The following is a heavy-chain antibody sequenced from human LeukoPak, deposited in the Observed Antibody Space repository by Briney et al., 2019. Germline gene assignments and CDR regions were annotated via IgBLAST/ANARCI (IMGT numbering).Heavy chain of an antibody. J-gene: IGHJ4*02. CDR2: ISAYNGNT. CDR3: ARVRGRLVPAYYFDY. D-gene: IGHD2-2*01. V-gene: IGHV1-18*04. CDR1: GYTFTSYG. Sequence: ASVKVSCKASGYTFTSYGISWVRQAPGQGLEWMGWISAYNGNTNYAQKLQGRVTTTTDTSTSTAYMELRSLRSDDTAVYYCARVRGRLVPAYYFDYWGQGTLVTVSS.